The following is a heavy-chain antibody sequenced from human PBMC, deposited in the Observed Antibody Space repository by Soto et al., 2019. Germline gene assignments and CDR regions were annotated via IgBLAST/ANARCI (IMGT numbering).Heavy chain of an antibody. CDR2: ISSSSSTI. CDR1: GFTFSSYS. D-gene: IGHD3-22*01. CDR3: ARDRVYDSSGYYYSDAFDI. Sequence: VQLVESGGGLVQPGGSLRLSCAASGFTFSSYSMNWVRQAPGKGLEWVSYISSSSSTIYYADSVKGRFTISRDNAKNSLYLQMNSLRDEDTAVYYCARDRVYDSSGYYYSDAFDIWGQGTMVTVSS. V-gene: IGHV3-48*02. J-gene: IGHJ3*02.